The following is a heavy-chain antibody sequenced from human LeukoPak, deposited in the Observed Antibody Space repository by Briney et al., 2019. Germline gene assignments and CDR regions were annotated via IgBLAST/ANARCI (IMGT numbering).Heavy chain of an antibody. CDR3: AREHNGYNNIRFFDY. J-gene: IGHJ4*02. CDR2: IYHSGST. Sequence: SETLSLTCAVSGGSISSGGYSWSWIRQPPGKGLEWLGYIYHSGSTYYNPSLKSRVTISVDRSKNQFSLKLSSVTAADTAVYYCAREHNGYNNIRFFDYWGQGTLVTVSS. D-gene: IGHD5-24*01. V-gene: IGHV4-30-2*01. CDR1: GGSISSGGYS.